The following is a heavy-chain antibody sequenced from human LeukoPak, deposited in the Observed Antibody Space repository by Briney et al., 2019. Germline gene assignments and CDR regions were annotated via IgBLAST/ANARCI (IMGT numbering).Heavy chain of an antibody. CDR2: INHSGST. J-gene: IGHJ4*02. D-gene: IGHD2-15*01. V-gene: IGHV4-34*01. CDR3: VSSSGGGSSGDY. Sequence: SETLSLTCAVYGGSFSGYYWSWIRQPPGKGLEWIGEINHSGSTNYNPSLKSRVTISVDTSKNQFSLKLSSVTAADTAVYYCVSSSGGGSSGDYWGQGTLVTVSS. CDR1: GGSFSGYY.